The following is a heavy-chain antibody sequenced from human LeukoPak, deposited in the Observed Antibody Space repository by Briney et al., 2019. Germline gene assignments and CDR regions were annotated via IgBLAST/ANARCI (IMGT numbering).Heavy chain of an antibody. J-gene: IGHJ4*02. Sequence: PGRSLRLSCAASGFTFSSYSMNWVRQAPGKGLEWVSYISSSSSTIYYADSVKGRFTISRDNAKNSLYLQMNSLRDEDTAVYYCARGVSESYYYDSSGYPDKPDYWGQGTLVTVSS. CDR3: ARGVSESYYYDSSGYPDKPDY. CDR2: ISSSSSTI. CDR1: GFTFSSYS. V-gene: IGHV3-48*02. D-gene: IGHD3-22*01.